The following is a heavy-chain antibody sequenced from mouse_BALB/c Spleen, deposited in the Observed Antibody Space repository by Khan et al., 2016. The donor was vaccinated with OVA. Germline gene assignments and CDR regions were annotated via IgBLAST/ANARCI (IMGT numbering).Heavy chain of an antibody. Sequence: QVQLQQSGPELVQPGASVRISCKASDSTFTNFYIHWLKQRPGQGLEWIGWIFPGNVNTKYNENFKGKATLTADNSSSPAYRILSSLTSEDSAIYFCTRDDYYDSYAMDYWGQGTSVIVSS. CDR2: IFPGNVNT. J-gene: IGHJ4*01. D-gene: IGHD1-1*01. V-gene: IGHV1S56*01. CDR3: TRDDYYDSYAMDY. CDR1: DSTFTNFY.